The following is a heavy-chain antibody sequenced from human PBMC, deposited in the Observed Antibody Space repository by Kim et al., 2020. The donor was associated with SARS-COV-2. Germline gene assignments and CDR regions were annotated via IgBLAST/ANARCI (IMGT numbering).Heavy chain of an antibody. D-gene: IGHD3-22*01. CDR2: IHYTGTS. CDR3: ARDRALGYFDL. Sequence: SETLSLTCIVSGDSISSGDPYWSWLRQSPGKGLEWIAYIHYTGTSDYNSSLKSRVVMSADTSRNEVSLKLTSVTAADTAVYYCARDRALGYFDLWGRG. CDR1: GDSISSGDPY. V-gene: IGHV4-30-4*01. J-gene: IGHJ2*01.